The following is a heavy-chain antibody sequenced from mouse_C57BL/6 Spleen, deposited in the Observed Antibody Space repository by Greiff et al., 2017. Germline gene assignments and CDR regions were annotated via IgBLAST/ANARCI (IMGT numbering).Heavy chain of an antibody. D-gene: IGHD1-1*01. J-gene: IGHJ2*01. CDR3: TRYYGSSYFDY. Sequence: VQLQQSGAEPVRPGASVTLSCKASGYTFTDYEMHWVKQTPVHGLEWIGAIDPETGGTAYNQKFKGKAILTADKSSSTAYMELRSLTSEDSAVYYCTRYYGSSYFDYWGQGTTLTVSS. CDR1: GYTFTDYE. CDR2: IDPETGGT. V-gene: IGHV1-15*01.